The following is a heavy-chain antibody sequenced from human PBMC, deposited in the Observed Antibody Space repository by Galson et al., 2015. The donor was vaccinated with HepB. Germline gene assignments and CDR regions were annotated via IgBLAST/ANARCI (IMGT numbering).Heavy chain of an antibody. V-gene: IGHV3-15*01. J-gene: IGHJ6*04. D-gene: IGHD2-8*02. Sequence: SLRLSCAASGFTFSNAWMSWVRQAPGKGLEWVGRIKSKTDGGTTDYAAPVKGRFTISRDDSKNTLYLQMNSLKTEDTAVYYCTTAENYWYLEDVWGKGTTVTVSS. CDR2: IKSKTDGGTT. CDR3: TTAENYWYLEDV. CDR1: GFTFSNAW.